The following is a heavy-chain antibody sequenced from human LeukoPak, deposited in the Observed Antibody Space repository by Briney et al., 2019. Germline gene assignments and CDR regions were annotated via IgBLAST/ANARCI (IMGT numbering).Heavy chain of an antibody. CDR2: IFSGRNR. J-gene: IGHJ4*02. V-gene: IGHV3-53*04. Sequence: GGSLRLSCAVSGVTVSSNYMSWVRQAPGRGGVWGSLIFSGRNRYYENSVKGRFTISRHNNANTLYLQMNSLRAADTAVYYCARVGPGYTYVYGAPYYFDSWGQGTLVTVSS. D-gene: IGHD5-18*01. CDR3: ARVGPGYTYVYGAPYYFDS. CDR1: GVTVSSNY.